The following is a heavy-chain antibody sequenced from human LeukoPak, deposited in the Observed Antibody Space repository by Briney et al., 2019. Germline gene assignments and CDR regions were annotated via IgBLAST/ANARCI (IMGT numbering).Heavy chain of an antibody. D-gene: IGHD6-13*01. CDR2: VYSGGST. V-gene: IGHV3-53*01. CDR1: GFTVSSTD. J-gene: IGHJ1*01. CDR3: ALLGAAGREYFQH. Sequence: GGSLRLSCAASGFTVSSTDMSWVRQAPGKGLEWVSAVYSGGSTFYADSAKGRFTISRDNSKNTLYLQISSLRAEDTAVYYCALLGAAGREYFQHWGQGTLVTVSS.